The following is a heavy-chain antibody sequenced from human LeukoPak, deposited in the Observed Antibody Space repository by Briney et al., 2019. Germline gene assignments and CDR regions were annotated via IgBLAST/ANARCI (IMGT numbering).Heavy chain of an antibody. CDR1: GGTFSSYA. CDR2: IIPIFGTA. V-gene: IGHV1-69*13. D-gene: IGHD5-24*01. Sequence: ASVKVSCKASGGTFSSYAISWVRQAPGQGLEWMGGIIPIFGTANYAQKFQGRVTITADESTSTAYMELSSLRSEDTAVYYCTRTRDGQNYEYNYYHGMDVWGQGTTVTVSS. CDR3: TRTRDGQNYEYNYYHGMDV. J-gene: IGHJ6*02.